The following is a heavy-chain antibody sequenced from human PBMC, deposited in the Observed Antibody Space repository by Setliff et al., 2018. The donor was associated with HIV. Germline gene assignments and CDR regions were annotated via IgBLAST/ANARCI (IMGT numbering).Heavy chain of an antibody. D-gene: IGHD2-15*01. CDR1: EFTFSSYA. J-gene: IGHJ1*01. Sequence: PGGSLRLSCAASEFTFSSYAMHWVRQAAGKGLEWVAVIWYDGSIEYYIDSVKGRFTISRDNSKSTLYLQMTNLRAEDTAVYYCARARRAGSGPKYFQHWGQGTLVTVSS. CDR2: IWYDGSIE. V-gene: IGHV3-33*08. CDR3: ARARRAGSGPKYFQH.